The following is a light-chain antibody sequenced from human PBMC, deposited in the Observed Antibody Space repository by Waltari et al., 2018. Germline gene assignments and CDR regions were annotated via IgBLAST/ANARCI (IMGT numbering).Light chain of an antibody. CDR1: SSDVGSYNL. CDR3: CSYAGSSTYV. V-gene: IGLV2-23*02. Sequence: QSALTQPASVSGSPGQSIPLSFPGTSSDVGSYNLVSWYQQHPGKAPKLMIYEVSERPSGVSNRFSGSKSGNTASLTISGLQAEDEADYYCCSYAGSSTYVFGTGTNVTVL. CDR2: EVS. J-gene: IGLJ1*01.